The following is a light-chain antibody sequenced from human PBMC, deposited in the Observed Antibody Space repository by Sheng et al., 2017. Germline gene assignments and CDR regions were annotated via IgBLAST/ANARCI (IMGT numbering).Light chain of an antibody. CDR1: SSDVGNYNL. CDR3: ATWDDRLKAPV. CDR2: EDT. J-gene: IGLJ2*01. Sequence: QSALTQPASVSGSPGQSITISCTGTSSDVGNYNLVSWYQQHPGKAPKLMIHEDTKRPSGVSDRFSGSKSGNTASLTISGLQDEDEADYYCATWDDRLKAPVFGGGTKLTVL. V-gene: IGLV2-23*01.